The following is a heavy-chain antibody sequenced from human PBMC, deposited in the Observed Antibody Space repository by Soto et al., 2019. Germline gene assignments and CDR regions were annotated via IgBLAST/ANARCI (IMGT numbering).Heavy chain of an antibody. D-gene: IGHD6-13*01. CDR1: GFTFSSYA. V-gene: IGHV3-23*01. Sequence: GGSLRLSCAASGFTFSSYAMSWVRQAPGKGLEWVSAISGSGGSTYYADSVKGRFTISRDNSKNTLYLQMNSLRAEDTAVYYCAKDSSSWYGSFYDYWGQGTLVTVSS. CDR3: AKDSSSWYGSFYDY. J-gene: IGHJ4*02. CDR2: ISGSGGST.